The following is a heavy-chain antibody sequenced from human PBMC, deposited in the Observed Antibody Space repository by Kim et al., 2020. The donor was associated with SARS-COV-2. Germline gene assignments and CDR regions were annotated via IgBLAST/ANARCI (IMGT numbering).Heavy chain of an antibody. CDR1: GFTFSNAW. V-gene: IGHV3-15*01. Sequence: GGSLRLSCAASGFTFSNAWMSWVRQAPGKGLEWVGRIKSKTDGGTTDYATPVKGRFTISRDDSKNTLYLQMNSLKTEDTAVYYCTTDPTWLRYFDWSNWFDPWGQGTLVTVSS. J-gene: IGHJ5*02. D-gene: IGHD3-9*01. CDR3: TTDPTWLRYFDWSNWFDP. CDR2: IKSKTDGGTT.